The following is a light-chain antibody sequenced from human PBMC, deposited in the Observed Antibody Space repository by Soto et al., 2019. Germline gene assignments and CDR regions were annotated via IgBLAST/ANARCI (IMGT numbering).Light chain of an antibody. J-gene: IGKJ1*01. CDR1: QSLVHSNGDTY. CDR3: MQGTHWPWT. V-gene: IGKV2-30*02. Sequence: DVVMTQSPLSLPVTLGQPASISCRSSQSLVHSNGDTYLNWFQQRPGQSPRRLIYKVSERDSGVPDRFSGSGSGTDFTLQISRVEAEDVGVYYCMQGTHWPWTFGQGTKVEIK. CDR2: KVS.